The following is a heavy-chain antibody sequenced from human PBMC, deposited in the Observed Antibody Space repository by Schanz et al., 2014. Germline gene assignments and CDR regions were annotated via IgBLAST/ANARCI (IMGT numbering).Heavy chain of an antibody. CDR1: GFSFSDHA. CDR2: VRKKEFSDDTE. V-gene: IGHV3-72*01. Sequence: EVELVESGGGLVQPGGSLRLSCAASGFSFSDHAMDWVRQAAGKGLEWVDRVRKKEFSDDTEEYAASVRGRFTISRDDSKNVVNLQMNGLKTEDTAMYYCVREGSTTPVAGLRSFDWLGRFDYWGQGALVTVSS. CDR3: VREGSTTPVAGLRSFDWLGRFDY. D-gene: IGHD3-9*01. J-gene: IGHJ4*02.